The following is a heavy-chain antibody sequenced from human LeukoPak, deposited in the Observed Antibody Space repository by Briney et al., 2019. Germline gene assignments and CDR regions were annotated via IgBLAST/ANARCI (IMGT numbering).Heavy chain of an antibody. D-gene: IGHD2-21*02. V-gene: IGHV3-30*02. CDR3: AKGYCGGDCYTKYYYYMDV. Sequence: GGSLRLSCLASGFTFSSYGMHWVRQAPGKGLEWVAFIQYDGRNKDYANSVKGRFTISRDDSKNTLYLQMNSLRAEDTAVYYCAKGYCGGDCYTKYYYYMDVWGKGTTVTISS. CDR2: IQYDGRNK. CDR1: GFTFSSYG. J-gene: IGHJ6*03.